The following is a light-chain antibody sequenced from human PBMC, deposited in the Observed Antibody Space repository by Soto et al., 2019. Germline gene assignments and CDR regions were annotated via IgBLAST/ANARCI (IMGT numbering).Light chain of an antibody. V-gene: IGKV3-15*01. Sequence: EIVMTQSPATLSVSPGERATLSCRASQSVGSNLAWYQQKPGQAPRLLIYVAATRATGIPARFSGSGSGTELTLTIISLQSEDFAIYFCQKYNNWPPDMTFGQGTKVEIK. CDR1: QSVGSN. CDR3: QKYNNWPPDMT. CDR2: VAA. J-gene: IGKJ1*01.